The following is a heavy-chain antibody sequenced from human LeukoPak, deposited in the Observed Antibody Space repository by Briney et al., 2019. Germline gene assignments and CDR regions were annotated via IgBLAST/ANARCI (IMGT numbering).Heavy chain of an antibody. CDR1: GFTFSSYW. J-gene: IGHJ5*02. CDR2: IYYSGST. Sequence: GSLRLSCAASGFTFSSYWMSWIRQPPGKGLEWIGTIYYSGSTYYNPSLKSRVTISVDSSKNQLSLRLSSVTAADTAVYYCARESLTWLQSRTSWFDPWGQGTLVTVSS. CDR3: ARESLTWLQSRTSWFDP. V-gene: IGHV4-39*07. D-gene: IGHD5-24*01.